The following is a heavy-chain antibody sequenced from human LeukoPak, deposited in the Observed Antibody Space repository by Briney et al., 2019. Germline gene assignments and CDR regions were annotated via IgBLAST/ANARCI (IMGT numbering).Heavy chain of an antibody. D-gene: IGHD1-26*01. V-gene: IGHV1-18*01. CDR3: AREVGATTFDY. Sequence: ASVKVSCKASGYTFTNYAISWVRQAPGQGLEWVGWISAYNGNTNYAQKLQGRVTMTTDTSTSTAYMDLRSLRSDDTAVYYCAREVGATTFDYWGQGTLVTVSS. CDR1: GYTFTNYA. J-gene: IGHJ4*02. CDR2: ISAYNGNT.